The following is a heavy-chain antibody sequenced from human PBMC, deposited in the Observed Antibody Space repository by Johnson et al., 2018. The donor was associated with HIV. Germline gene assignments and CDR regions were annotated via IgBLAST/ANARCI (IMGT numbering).Heavy chain of an antibody. CDR3: AREVNAFDI. D-gene: IGHD3-22*01. CDR2: ISGSGGST. V-gene: IGHV3-23*04. J-gene: IGHJ3*02. CDR1: GFTFSSYA. Sequence: VQLVESGGGLVQPGRSLRLSCAASGFTFSSYALTWVRQAPGRGLEWVSTISGSGGSTYYADSVKGRFTISRDNAKTTLYLQMNSLRAEDTAVYYCAREVNAFDIWGQGTMVTVSS.